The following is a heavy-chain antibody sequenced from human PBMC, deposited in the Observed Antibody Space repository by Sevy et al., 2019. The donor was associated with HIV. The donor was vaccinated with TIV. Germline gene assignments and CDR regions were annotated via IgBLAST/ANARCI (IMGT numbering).Heavy chain of an antibody. D-gene: IGHD5-18*01. J-gene: IGHJ4*02. V-gene: IGHV1-2*02. CDR3: ARAGTLYSGYTYGSIDF. Sequence: ASVKVSCKASGYTFTSDYMHWVRQTPGQGLEWMGWINPKRGDTKSAQRFQGRVTMTRDTSISTAYMELSRLRSDDTAVYYCARAGTLYSGYTYGSIDFWGQGTLVTVSS. CDR2: INPKRGDT. CDR1: GYTFTSDY.